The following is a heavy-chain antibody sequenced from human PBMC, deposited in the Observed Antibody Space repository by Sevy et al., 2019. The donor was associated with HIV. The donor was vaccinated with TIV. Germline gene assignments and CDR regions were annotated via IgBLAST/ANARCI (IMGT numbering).Heavy chain of an antibody. CDR1: GYSISSGYF. CDR2: IYHSGST. V-gene: IGHV4-38-2*01. Sequence: SETLSLTCAVSGYSISSGYFWGWIRQPPGKGLEWIGNIYHSGSTYYNPSLNSRVTMSVDTSKNQFSLRLSSVTAADSAVYYCARVTTRVVVVPAAIVPDAFDIWGQWTMVTVSS. J-gene: IGHJ3*02. CDR3: ARVTTRVVVVPAAIVPDAFDI. D-gene: IGHD2-2*02.